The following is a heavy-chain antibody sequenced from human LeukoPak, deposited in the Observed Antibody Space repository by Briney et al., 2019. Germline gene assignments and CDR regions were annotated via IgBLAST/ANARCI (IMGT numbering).Heavy chain of an antibody. Sequence: GGSLRLSCAASGFTFTNYWMNWVRQAPGKGLEWVANIKQDGSEKYYVDSVKGRFTISRDNAKKSLYLHMNSLRAEDTAVYYCARDLSYGSVSDWGQGTLVIVSA. D-gene: IGHD3-10*01. CDR1: GFTFTNYW. V-gene: IGHV3-7*01. CDR3: ARDLSYGSVSD. J-gene: IGHJ4*02. CDR2: IKQDGSEK.